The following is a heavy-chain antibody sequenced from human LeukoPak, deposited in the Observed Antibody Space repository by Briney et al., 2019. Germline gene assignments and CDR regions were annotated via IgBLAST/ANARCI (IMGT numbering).Heavy chain of an antibody. CDR1: GFTVSTYY. J-gene: IGHJ4*02. V-gene: IGHV3-23*01. Sequence: GGSLRLSCAASGFTVSTYYMSWVRQAPAKGLEWVSTINTIGDSTYYADSVKGRFTISRDSSKNTLYLQMNSLRVEDTAVYYCAKVVATTGTGHWGQGTLVTVSS. D-gene: IGHD6-13*01. CDR2: INTIGDST. CDR3: AKVVATTGTGH.